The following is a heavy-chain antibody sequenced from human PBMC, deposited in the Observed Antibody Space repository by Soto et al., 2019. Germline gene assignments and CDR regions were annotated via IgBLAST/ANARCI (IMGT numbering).Heavy chain of an antibody. Sequence: QVQLVQSGAEVKKPGSSVKVSCKASGGTFSSYPLSWVRQAPGQGLEWMGGIIPIFGIVNSAQKFQGRVSITADESTSTAYMELSSLTSEDTAVYYCARPRTTATTKGYDYWGQGTLLTVSS. D-gene: IGHD1-1*01. J-gene: IGHJ4*02. CDR2: IIPIFGIV. CDR1: GGTFSSYP. V-gene: IGHV1-69*01. CDR3: ARPRTTATTKGYDY.